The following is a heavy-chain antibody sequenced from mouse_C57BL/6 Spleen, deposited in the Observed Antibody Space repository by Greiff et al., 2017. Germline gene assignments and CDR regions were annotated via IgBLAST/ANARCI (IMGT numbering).Heavy chain of an antibody. J-gene: IGHJ2*01. CDR3: ARNYGSSYFDD. V-gene: IGHV1-63*01. Sequence: VMLVESGAELVRPGTSVKMSCKASGYTFTNYWIGWAKQRPGHGLEWIGDIYPGGGYTNYNEKFKGKATLTADKSSSTAYMQFSSLTSEDSAIYYCARNYGSSYFDDWGQGTTLTVSS. D-gene: IGHD1-1*01. CDR2: IYPGGGYT. CDR1: GYTFTNYW.